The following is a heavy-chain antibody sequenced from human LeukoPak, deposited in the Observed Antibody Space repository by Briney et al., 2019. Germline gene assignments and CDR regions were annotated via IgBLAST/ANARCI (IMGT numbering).Heavy chain of an antibody. CDR2: VNPDSGDT. CDR3: ARVRYNWNDVDAFDI. J-gene: IGHJ3*02. D-gene: IGHD1-20*01. CDR1: GYTFTVYF. Sequence: ASVTVSFKASGYTFTVYFMHWVRQAPGQGLQWMGWVNPDSGDTNYAQKFQGRVTMTRDTSISTAYMELSRLRSDDSAVYYCARVRYNWNDVDAFDIWGQGTMVTVSS. V-gene: IGHV1-2*02.